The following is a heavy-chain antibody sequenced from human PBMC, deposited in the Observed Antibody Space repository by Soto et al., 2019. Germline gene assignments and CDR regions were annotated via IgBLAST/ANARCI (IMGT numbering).Heavy chain of an antibody. CDR3: ARSYGSSWPYYYYYYMDV. CDR2: INAGNGNT. D-gene: IGHD6-13*01. J-gene: IGHJ6*03. V-gene: IGHV1-3*01. CDR1: GYTFYIYA. Sequence: SAKVSCTASGYTFYIYAMHWACKETGQRLEWMGWINAGNGNTKYSQKFQGRVTITRDTSASTAYMELSSLRSEDTAVYYCARSYGSSWPYYYYYYMDVWGKGSTVTVSS.